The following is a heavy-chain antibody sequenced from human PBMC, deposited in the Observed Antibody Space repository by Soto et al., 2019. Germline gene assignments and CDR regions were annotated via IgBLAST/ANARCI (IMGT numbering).Heavy chain of an antibody. D-gene: IGHD1-7*01. Sequence: QITLKESGPTLVKPTQTLTLTCTFSGFSLSTSGVGVGWIRQPPGKALEWLTLIYWDNDKRYSPSLKSRLTITKDTSKNQVVLTMTNMDPVDTATYYCGQSRAWNYGEDWFDPWGQGTLVIVSS. CDR2: IYWDNDK. CDR1: GFSLSTSGVG. J-gene: IGHJ5*02. V-gene: IGHV2-5*02. CDR3: GQSRAWNYGEDWFDP.